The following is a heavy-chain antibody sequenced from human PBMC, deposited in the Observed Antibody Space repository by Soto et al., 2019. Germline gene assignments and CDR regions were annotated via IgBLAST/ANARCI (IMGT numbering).Heavy chain of an antibody. J-gene: IGHJ4*02. V-gene: IGHV3-9*01. CDR1: GFTFDDYA. CDR3: AKDSRLWFGELSQSSDY. Sequence: EVQLVESGGGLVQPGRSLRLSCAASGFTFDDYAMHWVRQAPGKGLEWVSGISWNSGSIGYADSVKGRFTISRDNAKNSLYLQMNSLRAEDTALYYCAKDSRLWFGELSQSSDYWGQGTLVTVSS. D-gene: IGHD3-10*01. CDR2: ISWNSGSI.